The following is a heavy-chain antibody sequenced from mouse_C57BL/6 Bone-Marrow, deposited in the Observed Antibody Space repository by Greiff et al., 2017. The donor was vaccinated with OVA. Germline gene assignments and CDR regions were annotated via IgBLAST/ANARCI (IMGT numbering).Heavy chain of an antibody. Sequence: EVKVVESGGGLVKPGGSLKLSCAASGFTFSSYAMSWVRQTPEKRLEWVATISDGGSYTYYPDNVKGRFTISRDNAKNNLYLQMSHLKSEDTAMYYCARDELYYGSSSYAMDYWGQGTSVTVSS. CDR2: ISDGGSYT. CDR1: GFTFSSYA. D-gene: IGHD1-1*01. J-gene: IGHJ4*01. CDR3: ARDELYYGSSSYAMDY. V-gene: IGHV5-4*01.